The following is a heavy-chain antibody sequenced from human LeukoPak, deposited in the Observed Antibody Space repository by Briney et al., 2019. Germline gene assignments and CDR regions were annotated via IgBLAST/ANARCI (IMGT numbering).Heavy chain of an antibody. J-gene: IGHJ4*02. D-gene: IGHD5-12*01. CDR1: GGTFSRYA. Sequence: SVKVSCKASGGTFSRYAISWVRQAPGQGLEWMGGIIPIFGTANYAQKFQVRVTITADESTSTAYMEVSSLRSEDTAVYYCARAYSGYDFFDYWGQGILVTVSS. V-gene: IGHV1-69*01. CDR2: IIPIFGTA. CDR3: ARAYSGYDFFDY.